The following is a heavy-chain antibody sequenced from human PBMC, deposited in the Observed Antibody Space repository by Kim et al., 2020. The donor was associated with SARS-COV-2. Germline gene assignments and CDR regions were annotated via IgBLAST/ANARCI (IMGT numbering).Heavy chain of an antibody. CDR1: GYTFTSYA. D-gene: IGHD6-6*01. J-gene: IGHJ6*03. V-gene: IGHV7-4-1*02. Sequence: ASVKVSCKASGYTFTSYAMNWVRQAPGQGLEWMGWINTNTGNPTYAQGFTGRFVFSLDTSVSTAYLQISSLKAEDTAVYYCARGREPYSSSPFPPLSGYYYYMDVWGKGTTVTVSS. CDR3: ARGREPYSSSPFPPLSGYYYYMDV. CDR2: INTNTGNP.